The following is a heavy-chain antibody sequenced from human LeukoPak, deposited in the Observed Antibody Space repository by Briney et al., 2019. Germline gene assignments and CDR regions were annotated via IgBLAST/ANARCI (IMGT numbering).Heavy chain of an antibody. J-gene: IGHJ4*02. V-gene: IGHV4-59*01. CDR3: ARDGSGWSSYFDY. CDR2: IYYSGST. Sequence: SETLSLTCTVSGDSISTYFWSWIRQPPGKGLQWIGYIYYSGSTNYNPSLKSRVTISVDPSKNQFSLKLSSVTAADTAVYYCARDGSGWSSYFDYWGQGTLVTVSS. CDR1: GDSISTYF. D-gene: IGHD6-13*01.